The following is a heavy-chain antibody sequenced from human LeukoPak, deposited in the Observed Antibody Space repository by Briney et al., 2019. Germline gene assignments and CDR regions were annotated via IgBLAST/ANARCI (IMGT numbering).Heavy chain of an antibody. D-gene: IGHD2-2*01. V-gene: IGHV1-69*06. CDR2: IIPIFGTA. CDR1: GGTFSSYA. CDR3: ARDRGTSWLPDPLFI. J-gene: IGHJ4*02. Sequence: ASVKVSCKASGGTFSSYAISWVRQAPGQGLEWMGGIIPIFGTANYAQKFQGRVTITADKSTSTAYMELSSLRSGDTAVYYCARDRGTSWLPDPLFIWGQGTLVTVSS.